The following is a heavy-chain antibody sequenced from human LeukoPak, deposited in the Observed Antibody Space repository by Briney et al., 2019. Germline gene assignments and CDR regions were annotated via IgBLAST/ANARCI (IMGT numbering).Heavy chain of an antibody. CDR3: AKAWRPIVVVPAA. V-gene: IGHV3-30*18. D-gene: IGHD2-2*01. Sequence: PGGSLRLSCAASGFTFSNYGMHWVRQAPGKGLEWVVVISYDGSNKYYADSVKGRFTISRDNSKNTLYLQMNSLRAEDTAVYYCAKAWRPIVVVPAAWGQGTLVTVSS. CDR1: GFTFSNYG. J-gene: IGHJ5*02. CDR2: ISYDGSNK.